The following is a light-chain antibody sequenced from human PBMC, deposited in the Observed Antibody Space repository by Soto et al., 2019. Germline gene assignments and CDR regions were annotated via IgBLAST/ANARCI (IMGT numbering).Light chain of an antibody. J-gene: IGKJ4*01. Sequence: IVMTQSPATLSVSPGERATLSCRAGQSISSKLAWYQQKPGQAPRLLIYGASTRAPGLPVRFRGRGSGPAFTLTITSLQSEDFAVYYCQEYNNWRPITFGGGTKVDI. V-gene: IGKV3-15*01. CDR2: GAS. CDR3: QEYNNWRPIT. CDR1: QSISSK.